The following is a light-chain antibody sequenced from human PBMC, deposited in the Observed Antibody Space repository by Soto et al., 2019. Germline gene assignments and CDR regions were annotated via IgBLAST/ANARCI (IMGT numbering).Light chain of an antibody. J-gene: IGLJ1*01. CDR3: KSYTSASTYV. CDR1: GSDIGTYNY. CDR2: DVT. V-gene: IGLV2-14*03. Sequence: QSVLTQPASVSGSPGQSITISFTGNGSDIGTYNYVSWYQHHPGKAPKFIIYDVTNRPSGVSDRFSGSKSGNTASLTISGLQAEDEADYFCKSYTSASTYVFGTGTKVTVL.